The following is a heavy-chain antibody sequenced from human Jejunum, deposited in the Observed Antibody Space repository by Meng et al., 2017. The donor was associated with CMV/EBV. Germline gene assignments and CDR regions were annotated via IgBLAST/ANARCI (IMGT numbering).Heavy chain of an antibody. D-gene: IGHD6-25*01. CDR2: ITFNSGRI. CDR3: VKDRRGGFFDGMDV. V-gene: IGHV3-9*01. J-gene: IGHJ6*02. CDR1: GFTFHDHA. Sequence: GFTFHDHAMHWVRQVSGRGLGWVASITFNSGRIGYADSVEGRFAISRDNANNFLYLQMNSLRTEDTALYYCVKDRRGGFFDGMDVWGQGITVTVSS.